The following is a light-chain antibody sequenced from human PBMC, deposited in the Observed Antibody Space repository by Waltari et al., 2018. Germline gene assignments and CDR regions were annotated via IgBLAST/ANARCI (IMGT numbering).Light chain of an antibody. CDR2: DAS. CDR3: QHYNSSKWT. Sequence: DTQMTQTPSTLSASVGGRVNISCRDSQSISSWLAWYQQKPWKAPKILIYDASILERGVPSRFSGSGSVTDFTLTISSLQPDDFATHYCQHYNSSKWTFGQGTKVEIK. V-gene: IGKV1-5*03. J-gene: IGKJ1*01. CDR1: QSISSW.